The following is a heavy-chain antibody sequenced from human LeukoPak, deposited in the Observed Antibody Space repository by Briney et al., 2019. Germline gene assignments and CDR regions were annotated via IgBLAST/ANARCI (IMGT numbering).Heavy chain of an antibody. D-gene: IGHD2-21*01. V-gene: IGHV2-5*02. Sequence: SGPTLVKPKHPLTLTCSMSWISPATGGEGVAWIRQPPGRAPEWLALIYWDDDRRFRPSLQSRLTITKDTSRNQVVLTMTKMDPLDTATYHCAHTRHCASPCIFDFWGQGILVLVSS. CDR1: WISPATGGEG. CDR2: IYWDDDR. J-gene: IGHJ4*02. CDR3: AHTRHCASPCIFDF.